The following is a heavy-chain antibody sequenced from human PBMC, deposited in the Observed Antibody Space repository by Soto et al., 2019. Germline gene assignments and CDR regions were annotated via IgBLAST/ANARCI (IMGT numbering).Heavy chain of an antibody. J-gene: IGHJ6*02. CDR3: ARGIGRGSAAYYDFWSGYYANYYGMDV. CDR2: MNPNSGNT. D-gene: IGHD3-3*01. Sequence: ASVKVSCKASGYTFTSYGINWVRQATGQGLEWMGWMNPNSGNTGYAQKFQGRVTMTRNTSISTAYMELSSLRSEDTAVYYCARGIGRGSAAYYDFWSGYYANYYGMDVWGQGTTVTVSS. V-gene: IGHV1-8*02. CDR1: GYTFTSYG.